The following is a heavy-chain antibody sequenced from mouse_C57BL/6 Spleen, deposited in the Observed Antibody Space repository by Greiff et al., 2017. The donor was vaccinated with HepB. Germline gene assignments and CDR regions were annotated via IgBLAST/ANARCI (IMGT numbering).Heavy chain of an antibody. D-gene: IGHD1-1*01. Sequence: VKLMESGPGLVAPSQSLSITCTVSGFSLTSYAISWVRQPPGKGLEWLGVIWTGGGTNYNSALKSRLSISKDNSKSQVFLKMNSLQTGDTARYYCARYYDGSRFFFDYWGQGTTLTVSS. J-gene: IGHJ2*01. V-gene: IGHV2-9-1*01. CDR1: GFSLTSYA. CDR3: ARYYDGSRFFFDY. CDR2: IWTGGGT.